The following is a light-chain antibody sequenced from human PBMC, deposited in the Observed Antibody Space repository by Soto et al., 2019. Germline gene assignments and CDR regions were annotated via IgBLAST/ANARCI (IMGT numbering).Light chain of an antibody. V-gene: IGKV2-28*01. CDR3: MQALQTPT. CDR2: LGS. J-gene: IGKJ1*01. CDR1: QSLLHSNGYNY. Sequence: DIVMTQSPLSLPVTPGEPASISCRSSQSLLHSNGYNYLDWYLQKPGQSPQLLICLGSNRASGVPDRFSGSGSGTDFTLKISRVEAEDVGVYYCMQALQTPTFGQGTKVDIK.